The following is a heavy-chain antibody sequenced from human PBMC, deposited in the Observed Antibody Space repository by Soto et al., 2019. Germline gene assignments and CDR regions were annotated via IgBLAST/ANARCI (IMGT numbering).Heavy chain of an antibody. CDR3: ARHTPTAVGY. Sequence: SETLSLTCAVYGGSFSGYYWSWIRQPPGKGLEWIGEINHSGSTNYNPSLKSRVTISVDTSKNQFSLKLSSVTAADTAAYYCARHTPTAVGYWGQGTLVTVSS. J-gene: IGHJ4*02. V-gene: IGHV4-34*01. D-gene: IGHD2-15*01. CDR2: INHSGST. CDR1: GGSFSGYY.